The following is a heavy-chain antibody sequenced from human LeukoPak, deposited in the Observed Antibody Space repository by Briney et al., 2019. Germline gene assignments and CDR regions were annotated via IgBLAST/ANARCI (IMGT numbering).Heavy chain of an antibody. J-gene: IGHJ5*02. CDR1: GFTFSSYS. Sequence: GGSLRLSCAASGFTFSSYSMNWVRQAPGKGLEWVSSISSSSSYIYYADSVKGRFTISRDNAKNSLYLQMNSLRAEDTAVYYCATPLGDHMVRGGSKPWGQGTLVTVSS. CDR2: ISSSSSYI. CDR3: ATPLGDHMVRGGSKP. V-gene: IGHV3-21*01. D-gene: IGHD3-10*01.